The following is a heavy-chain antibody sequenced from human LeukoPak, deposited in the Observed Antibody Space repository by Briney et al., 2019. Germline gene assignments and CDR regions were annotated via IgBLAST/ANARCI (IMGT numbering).Heavy chain of an antibody. Sequence: GGSLRLSCAASGFTFSSYSMNWVRQAPGKGLEWVSSISSSSSYIYYADSVKGRFTISRDNAKNSLYLQMNSLRAEDTAVYYYARGQYSFGYYYYYMDVWGKGTTVTVSS. CDR1: GFTFSSYS. J-gene: IGHJ6*03. CDR2: ISSSSSYI. D-gene: IGHD5-18*01. V-gene: IGHV3-21*01. CDR3: ARGQYSFGYYYYYMDV.